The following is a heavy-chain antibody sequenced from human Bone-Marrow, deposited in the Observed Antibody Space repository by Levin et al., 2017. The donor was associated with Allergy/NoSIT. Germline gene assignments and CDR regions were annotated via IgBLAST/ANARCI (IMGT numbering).Heavy chain of an antibody. CDR1: GFTFSSYA. J-gene: IGHJ5*02. D-gene: IGHD5-12*01. Sequence: GGSLRLSCAASGFTFSSYAMSWVRQAPGKGLEWVSAISGSGGSTYYADSVKGRFTISRDNSKNTLYLQMNSLRAEDTAVYYCANNDGGYDLGFSWGQGTLVTVSS. V-gene: IGHV3-23*01. CDR2: ISGSGGST. CDR3: ANNDGGYDLGFS.